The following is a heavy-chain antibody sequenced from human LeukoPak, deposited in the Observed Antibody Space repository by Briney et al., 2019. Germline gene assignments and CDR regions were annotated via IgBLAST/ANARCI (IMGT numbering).Heavy chain of an antibody. CDR2: INHSGST. CDR3: ARVLVSTGTTAADKIDY. J-gene: IGHJ4*02. Sequence: SETLSLTCAVYGGSFSGYYWSWIRQPPGKGLEWIGEINHSGSTNYNPSLKSRVTISVDTSKNQFSLKLSSVTAADTAVYYCARVLVSTGTTAADKIDYWGQGTLVTVSS. V-gene: IGHV4-34*01. CDR1: GGSFSGYY. D-gene: IGHD1-1*01.